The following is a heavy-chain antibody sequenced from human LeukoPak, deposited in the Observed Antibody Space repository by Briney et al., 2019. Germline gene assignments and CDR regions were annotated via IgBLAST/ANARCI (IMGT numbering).Heavy chain of an antibody. CDR3: HPLAYNNN. CDR2: IKTDGTST. Sequence: PGGSLRLSCAASGFSFTNHWMHWLRQVPGKGLGWVLLIKTDGTSTSSADSVKGRFTMSRDNARQMVYLQMNGLRAEDSAVYYCHPLAYNNNWGQGTLVTVSS. J-gene: IGHJ4*02. V-gene: IGHV3-74*01. CDR1: GFSFTNHW. D-gene: IGHD1-14*01.